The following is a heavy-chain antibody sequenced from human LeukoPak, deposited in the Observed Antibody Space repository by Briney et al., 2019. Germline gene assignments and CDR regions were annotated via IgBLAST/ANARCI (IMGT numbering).Heavy chain of an antibody. Sequence: SETLSLTCTVSGDSISSSTYYWSWIRQPPGKGLEWIGYIHYTGSTNYNPSLKSRVTISEDTSKNQFSLKLSSVTAADTAVYYCARYNFDSSGDYRRWFDPWGQGTLVTVSS. CDR2: IHYTGST. CDR1: GDSISSSTYY. J-gene: IGHJ5*02. CDR3: ARYNFDSSGDYRRWFDP. D-gene: IGHD3-22*01. V-gene: IGHV4-61*05.